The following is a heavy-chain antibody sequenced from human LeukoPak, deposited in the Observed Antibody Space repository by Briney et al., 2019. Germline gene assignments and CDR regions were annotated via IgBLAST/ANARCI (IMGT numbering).Heavy chain of an antibody. CDR1: GYSFTSYW. CDR3: TRPGGFGEFPFDF. V-gene: IGHV5-51*01. D-gene: IGHD3-10*01. Sequence: GESLKISCKASGYSFTSYWIAWVRQTPGKGLEWIGIIYPSDSNTKYGPSFQGQVIISADKSISTAYLQWSSLKASDTAMYYCTRPGGFGEFPFDFRGQGTLVTVSS. CDR2: IYPSDSNT. J-gene: IGHJ4*02.